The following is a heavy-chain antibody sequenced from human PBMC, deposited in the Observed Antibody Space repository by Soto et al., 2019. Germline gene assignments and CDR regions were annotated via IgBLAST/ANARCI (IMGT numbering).Heavy chain of an antibody. CDR3: ARGGNLMITFGGVIVGWFDP. D-gene: IGHD3-16*02. Sequence: SETLSLTCAVYGGSFSGYYWSWIRQPPGKGLEWIGEINHSGSTNYNPSLKSRVTISVDTSKNQFSLKLSSVTAADTAVYYCARGGNLMITFGGVIVGWFDPWGQGTLVTVSS. CDR2: INHSGST. CDR1: GGSFSGYY. V-gene: IGHV4-34*01. J-gene: IGHJ5*02.